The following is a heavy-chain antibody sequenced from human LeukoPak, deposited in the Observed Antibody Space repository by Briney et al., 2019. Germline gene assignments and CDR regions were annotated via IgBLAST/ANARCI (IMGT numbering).Heavy chain of an antibody. CDR1: GFTVSSNY. Sequence: GGSLRLSCAASGFTVSSNYMSWVRQAPGKGLEWVSSISSSSSYIYYADSVKGRFTISRDNAKNSLYLQMNSLRAKDMAVYYCARDSYAVVAATLGGVIWGQGTMVTVSS. CDR3: ARDSYAVVAATLGGVI. J-gene: IGHJ3*02. CDR2: ISSSSSYI. D-gene: IGHD2-15*01. V-gene: IGHV3-21*01.